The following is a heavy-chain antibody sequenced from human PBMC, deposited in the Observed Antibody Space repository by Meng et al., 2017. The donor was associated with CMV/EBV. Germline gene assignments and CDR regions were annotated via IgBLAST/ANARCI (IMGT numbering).Heavy chain of an antibody. CDR1: GGSFSGYY. D-gene: IGHD2-2*01. CDR3: ARDLMNCSSTSCANWFDP. J-gene: IGHJ5*02. V-gene: IGHV4-34*01. Sequence: QVQLQQWGAGLLKPSETLSLTCAVYGGSFSGYYWSWIRQPPGKGLEWIGEINHSGSTNYNPSLKSRVTISVDTSKNQFSLKLSSVTAADTAVYYCARDLMNCSSTSCANWFDPWGQGTLVTVSS. CDR2: INHSGST.